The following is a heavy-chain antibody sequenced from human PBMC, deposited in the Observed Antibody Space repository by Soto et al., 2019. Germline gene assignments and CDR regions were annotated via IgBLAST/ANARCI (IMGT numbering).Heavy chain of an antibody. Sequence: PSETLSLTCTVDGGSISDSTYHWAWIRQPPGKGLEWIGSIYRTGGASYRPSLRGRVTLSVDTSTNQFSLKLTSVTAADTAVYYRVREIGGQSDPWGQGILVTVS. CDR1: GGSISDSTYH. CDR3: VREIGGQSDP. CDR2: IYRTGGA. D-gene: IGHD3-3*01. V-gene: IGHV4-39*01. J-gene: IGHJ5*02.